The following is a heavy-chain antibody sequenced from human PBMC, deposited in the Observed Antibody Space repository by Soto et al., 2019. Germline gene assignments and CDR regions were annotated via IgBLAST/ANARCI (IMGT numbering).Heavy chain of an antibody. D-gene: IGHD2-2*01. V-gene: IGHV1-18*01. Sequence: GASVKVSCKASGYTFTSYGISWVRQAPGQGLEWMGWISAYNGNTNYAQKLQGRVTMTTDTSTSTAYMELRSLRSDDTAVYYCARDQGYCSSTSRYAVYWGQGTLVTVSS. CDR2: ISAYNGNT. J-gene: IGHJ4*02. CDR3: ARDQGYCSSTSRYAVY. CDR1: GYTFTSYG.